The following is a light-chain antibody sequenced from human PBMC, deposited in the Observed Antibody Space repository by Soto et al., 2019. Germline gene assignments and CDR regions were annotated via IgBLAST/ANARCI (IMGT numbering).Light chain of an antibody. Sequence: DIQMTQSPPSLSASVGDRVTITCQASQDISNYLSWCQQKPGKAPKLLIYLASNLETGVPSRFSGNGSGTYFTFTISTLQPEDTATYYCQQYDNLPYTFGQGTKLKI. CDR1: QDISNY. CDR2: LAS. J-gene: IGKJ2*01. CDR3: QQYDNLPYT. V-gene: IGKV1-33*01.